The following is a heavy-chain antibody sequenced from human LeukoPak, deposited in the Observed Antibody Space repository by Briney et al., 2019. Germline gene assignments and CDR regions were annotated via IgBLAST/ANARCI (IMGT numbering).Heavy chain of an antibody. J-gene: IGHJ6*02. CDR2: MIPNSGNT. CDR1: GYTFTSYD. CDR3: ARGGRYYDFWSGYYPGYYYGMDV. D-gene: IGHD3-3*01. Sequence: ASVKVSCKASGYTFTSYDINWVRQATGQGLEWMGWMIPNSGNTGYAQKFQGRVTMTRNTSISTAYMELSSLRSEDTAVYYCARGGRYYDFWSGYYPGYYYGMDVWGQGTTVTVSS. V-gene: IGHV1-8*01.